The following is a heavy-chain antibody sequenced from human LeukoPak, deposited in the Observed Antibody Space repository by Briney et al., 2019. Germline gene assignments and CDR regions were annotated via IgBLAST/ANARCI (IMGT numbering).Heavy chain of an antibody. Sequence: SETLSLTCTVSGGSISSYYWSWIRQPPGKGLEWIGYIYYSGSTNYNPSLKSRVTISVDTSKNQFSLKLSSVTAADTAVYYCARIPRGHYDSSGYYYVGYFDLWGRGTLVTVSS. D-gene: IGHD3-22*01. J-gene: IGHJ2*01. CDR3: ARIPRGHYDSSGYYYVGYFDL. CDR2: IYYSGST. V-gene: IGHV4-59*01. CDR1: GGSISSYY.